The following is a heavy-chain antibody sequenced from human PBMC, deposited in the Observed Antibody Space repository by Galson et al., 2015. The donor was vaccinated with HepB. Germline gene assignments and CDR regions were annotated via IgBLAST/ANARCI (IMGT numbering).Heavy chain of an antibody. J-gene: IGHJ6*02. V-gene: IGHV1-3*01. CDR3: ASGLRSYGMDV. CDR1: GYTFTSYA. Sequence: GYTFTSYAMHWVRQAPGQRLEWMGWINAGNGNTKYSQKFQGRVTITRDTSASTAYMELSSLRSEDTAVYYCASGLRSYGMDVWGQGTTVTVSS. CDR2: INAGNGNT. D-gene: IGHD1-14*01.